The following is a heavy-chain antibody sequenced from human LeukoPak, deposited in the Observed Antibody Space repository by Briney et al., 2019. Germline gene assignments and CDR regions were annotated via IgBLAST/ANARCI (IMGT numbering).Heavy chain of an antibody. CDR3: ARDLYGDYVYFDP. J-gene: IGHJ4*02. CDR2: IKLDGDEK. Sequence: GGSLRLSCAASGFTFSTYWMSWVRQAPGKGLEWVANIKLDGDEKYYVDSVRGRFTISRDNAKNSLYLQMNSLRAEDTAVYYCARDLYGDYVYFDPWGQGTLVTVSS. D-gene: IGHD4-17*01. CDR1: GFTFSTYW. V-gene: IGHV3-7*01.